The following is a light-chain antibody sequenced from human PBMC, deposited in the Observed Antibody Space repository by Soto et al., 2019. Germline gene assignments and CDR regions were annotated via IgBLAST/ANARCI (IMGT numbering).Light chain of an antibody. V-gene: IGKV1-5*03. CDR2: KAS. Sequence: DIQMTQSPSTLSASVGDRVTITCRASQSISDLLAWYQHKPGKAPKLLIYKASVLKSGVPSRFSGSGSGTEYTLTIRSLQPDEFASYYCQQYNGYWTFGQGTQVKI. CDR1: QSISDL. J-gene: IGKJ1*01. CDR3: QQYNGYWT.